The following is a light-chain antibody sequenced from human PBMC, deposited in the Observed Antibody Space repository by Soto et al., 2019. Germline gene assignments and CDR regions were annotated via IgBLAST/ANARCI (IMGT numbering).Light chain of an antibody. CDR1: DSNLGRNY. CDR3: GSWDNNLRAYV. CDR2: DNV. V-gene: IGLV1-51*01. J-gene: IGLJ1*01. Sequence: QSVLTQPPSVSATPGQKVTISCSGSDSNLGRNYVSWYQQLPGTAPRLLIHDNVYRFSGIPARFSASKSGTSATLGIAGLQPGDEGDYYCGSWDNNLRAYVFGTGTKVTVL.